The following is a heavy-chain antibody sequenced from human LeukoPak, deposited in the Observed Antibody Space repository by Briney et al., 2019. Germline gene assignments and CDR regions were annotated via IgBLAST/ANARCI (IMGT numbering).Heavy chain of an antibody. D-gene: IGHD3-3*01. CDR2: INHSGST. Sequence: PSETLSLTCAVYGGSFSGYYWSWIRQPPGKGLEWIGEINHSGSTNYNPSLKSRVTISVDTSKNQFSLKLSSVTAADTAVYYCARAQPYDFWSGYTLDYWGQGTLVTVSS. CDR3: ARAQPYDFWSGYTLDY. CDR1: GGSFSGYY. V-gene: IGHV4-34*01. J-gene: IGHJ4*02.